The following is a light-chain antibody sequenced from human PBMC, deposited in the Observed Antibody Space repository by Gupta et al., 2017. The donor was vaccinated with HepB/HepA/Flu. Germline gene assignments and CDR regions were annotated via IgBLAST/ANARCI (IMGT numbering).Light chain of an antibody. CDR1: QSVLYSSNNNNF. CDR2: WAS. Sequence: DSVLTHFPDVLAVSLGERATLNCKFSQSVLYSSNNNNFLAWYQQKPGQLPKLLIYWASTRESGVPNRFSGSGSGTDFTLTISSLQAEDVAVYYCQQYYSNPPTFGGGTKVEIK. J-gene: IGKJ4*01. CDR3: QQYYSNPPT. V-gene: IGKV4-1*01.